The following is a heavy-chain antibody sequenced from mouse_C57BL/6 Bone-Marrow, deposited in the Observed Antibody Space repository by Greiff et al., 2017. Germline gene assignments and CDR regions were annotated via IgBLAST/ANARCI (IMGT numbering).Heavy chain of an antibody. CDR2: INPNNGGT. D-gene: IGHD2-2*01. J-gene: IGHJ4*01. CDR1: GYTFTDYN. V-gene: IGHV1-22*01. Sequence: VQLQQSGPELVKPGASVKMSCKASGYTFTDYNMHWMKQSHGKSLEWIGYINPNNGGTSYNQKFKGKATLTVNKSSSTAYMELRSLTSEDSAVYYCAGGYYDAMDYWGQGTSVTVSS. CDR3: AGGYYDAMDY.